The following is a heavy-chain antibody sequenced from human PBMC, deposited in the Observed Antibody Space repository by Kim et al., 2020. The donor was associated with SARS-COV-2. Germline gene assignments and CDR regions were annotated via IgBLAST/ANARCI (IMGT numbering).Heavy chain of an antibody. V-gene: IGHV3-23*01. D-gene: IGHD3-10*01. Sequence: GKGRFTIARDNCKNTLYLTMNSLRAEDTAVYYCAKAPLLWFGELSSMDVWGQGTTVTVSS. CDR3: AKAPLLWFGELSSMDV. J-gene: IGHJ6*02.